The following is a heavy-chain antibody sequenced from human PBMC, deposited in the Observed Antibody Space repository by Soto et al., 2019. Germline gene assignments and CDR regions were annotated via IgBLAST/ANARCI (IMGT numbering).Heavy chain of an antibody. D-gene: IGHD6-19*01. V-gene: IGHV3-9*01. Sequence: GGSLRLSCAASGFTFDDYAMHWVRQAPGKGLEWVSGISWNSGSIGYADSVKGRFTISRDNAKNSLYLQMNSLRAEDTALYYCAKDILAVAGTPRPSTWAFDIWGQGTMVTVSS. CDR2: ISWNSGSI. CDR3: AKDILAVAGTPRPSTWAFDI. CDR1: GFTFDDYA. J-gene: IGHJ3*02.